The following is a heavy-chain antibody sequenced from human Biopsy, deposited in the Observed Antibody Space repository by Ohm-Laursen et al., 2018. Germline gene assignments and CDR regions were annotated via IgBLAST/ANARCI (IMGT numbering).Heavy chain of an antibody. V-gene: IGHV3-9*01. CDR3: AKDKGAHINYGDLYYFDS. Sequence: SLRLSCTASRFTFQDYAMHWVRLTPGKGLEWVSGIDWNRGSIAYGDSVKGRFTISRDNGKNFLYLQMSSLRVEDTALYFCAKDKGAHINYGDLYYFDSWGPGTMVTVSA. CDR2: IDWNRGSI. CDR1: RFTFQDYA. J-gene: IGHJ4*02. D-gene: IGHD3-10*01.